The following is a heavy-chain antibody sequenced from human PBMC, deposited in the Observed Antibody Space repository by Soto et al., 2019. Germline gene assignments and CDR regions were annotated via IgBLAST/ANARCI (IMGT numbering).Heavy chain of an antibody. Sequence: PSETLSLTCAFYGWSFSGYYWSWIRQPPGKGLEWIGEINHSGSTNYNPSLKSRVTISVDTSKNQFSLKLSSVTAADTAVYYCARWATLYYYYYMDVWGKGTTVTVSS. CDR2: INHSGST. V-gene: IGHV4-34*01. CDR3: ARWATLYYYYYMDV. J-gene: IGHJ6*03. D-gene: IGHD5-12*01. CDR1: GWSFSGYY.